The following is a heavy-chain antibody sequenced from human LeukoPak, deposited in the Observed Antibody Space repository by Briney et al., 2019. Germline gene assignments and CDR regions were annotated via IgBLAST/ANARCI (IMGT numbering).Heavy chain of an antibody. CDR1: GFTFSSYA. CDR3: ARVQQAREQEYYYDSSGYYFDY. J-gene: IGHJ4*02. CDR2: ISGSGGST. Sequence: GGSLRLSCAASGFTFSSYAMSWVRQAPGKGLEWVSAISGSGGSTYYADSVKGRFTISRDNSKNTLYLQMNSLRAEDTAVYYCARVQQAREQEYYYDSSGYYFDYWGQGTLVTVSS. D-gene: IGHD3-22*01. V-gene: IGHV3-23*01.